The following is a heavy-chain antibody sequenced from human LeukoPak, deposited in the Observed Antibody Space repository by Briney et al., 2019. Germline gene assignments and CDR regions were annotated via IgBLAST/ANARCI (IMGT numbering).Heavy chain of an antibody. CDR3: ARGYQSSSTVSIWARAAAGLNTYYLDY. CDR1: GGSISSYY. D-gene: IGHD6-13*01. Sequence: SETLSLTCTVSGGSISSYYWSWIRQPPGKGLEWIGYIYYSGSTNYNPSLKSRVTISVDTSKNQFSLKLSSVTAADTAVYYCARGYQSSSTVSIWARAAAGLNTYYLDYWGQGTLVTVSS. V-gene: IGHV4-59*01. J-gene: IGHJ4*02. CDR2: IYYSGST.